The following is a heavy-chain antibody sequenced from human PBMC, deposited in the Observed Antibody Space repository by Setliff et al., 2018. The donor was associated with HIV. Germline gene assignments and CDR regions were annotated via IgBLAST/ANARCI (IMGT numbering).Heavy chain of an antibody. D-gene: IGHD1-7*01. CDR2: IKQDGSEK. J-gene: IGHJ4*02. CDR3: ATDSGTY. CDR1: GLIFSSYW. Sequence: GGSLRLSCAASGLIFSSYWMSWVRQAPGKGLEWVANIKQDGSEKYYVDSVKGRFTISRDNAKNSLYLQMNSLRAEDTAVYYCATDSGTYWGQGTLVTVSS. V-gene: IGHV3-7*03.